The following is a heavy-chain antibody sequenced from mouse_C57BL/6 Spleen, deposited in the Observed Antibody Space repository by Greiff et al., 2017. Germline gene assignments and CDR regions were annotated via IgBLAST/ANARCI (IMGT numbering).Heavy chain of an antibody. CDR1: GYAFSSSW. CDR3: ARRIYYGSSYEDY. V-gene: IGHV1-82*01. J-gene: IGHJ2*01. D-gene: IGHD1-1*01. Sequence: VQLQQSGPELVKPGASVKISCKASGYAFSSSWMNWVKQRPGKGLEWIGRIYPGDGDTNYNGKFKGKATLTADKSSSTAYMQLSSLTSADSAVYFCARRIYYGSSYEDYWGQGTTLTVSS. CDR2: IYPGDGDT.